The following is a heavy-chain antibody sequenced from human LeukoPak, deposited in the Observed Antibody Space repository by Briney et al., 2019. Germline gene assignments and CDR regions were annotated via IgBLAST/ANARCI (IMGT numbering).Heavy chain of an antibody. CDR1: GFSFSSFE. CDR2: ISSSGTSI. CDR3: AGAY. J-gene: IGHJ4*02. Sequence: RGSLRLSCAASGFSFSSFEMNWVRQAPGKGLEWVSYISSSGTSIYYADSVKGRFTISRDNAKNSLFLQMNSLRAEDTAIYYCAGAYWGQGTLVTVSS. V-gene: IGHV3-48*03.